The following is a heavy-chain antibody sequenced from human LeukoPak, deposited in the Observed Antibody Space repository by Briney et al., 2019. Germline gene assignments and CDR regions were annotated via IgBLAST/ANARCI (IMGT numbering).Heavy chain of an antibody. D-gene: IGHD3-9*01. Sequence: GGSLRLSCAASGFTFSNCAMSWVRQAPGKGLEWVSAVSGRDTSTYYTDSVKGRFTISRDNSKNTLYLQMNSLSAEDTAIYYCAKWGDYDVLTGYYDSDYWGQGTLSPSPQ. J-gene: IGHJ4*02. CDR3: AKWGDYDVLTGYYDSDY. V-gene: IGHV3-23*01. CDR2: VSGRDTST. CDR1: GFTFSNCA.